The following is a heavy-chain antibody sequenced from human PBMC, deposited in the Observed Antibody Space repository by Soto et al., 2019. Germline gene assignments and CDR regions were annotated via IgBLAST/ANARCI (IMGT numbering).Heavy chain of an antibody. J-gene: IGHJ2*01. Sequence: VQLVESGGGVVQPGRSLRLSCAASGFVYSTYAMHWVRLSPGKGLEWVALIWNDGTKEYYVDSVKGRFTISRDNSQNTLNLQMDSPRAEDTAVYFCVRGIPSQYSSNWLYWYFDLWGRGTQVTVSA. V-gene: IGHV3-33*01. CDR2: IWNDGTKE. D-gene: IGHD6-13*01. CDR3: VRGIPSQYSSNWLYWYFDL. CDR1: GFVYSTYA.